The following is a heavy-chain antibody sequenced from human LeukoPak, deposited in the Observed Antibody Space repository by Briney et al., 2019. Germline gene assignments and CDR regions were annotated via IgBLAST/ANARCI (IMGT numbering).Heavy chain of an antibody. CDR1: GGSFNNHH. CDR3: ARGPLDSADYSFDY. Sequence: SETLSLTCNVSGGSFNNHHWSWIRQPPGKRLEWIAYVAYTGSAVYNPSLKSRVTISVDTSKNQFSLKLKSVTAADTAVYYCARGPLDSADYSFDYWGQGALVTASS. V-gene: IGHV4-59*11. CDR2: VAYTGSA. J-gene: IGHJ4*02. D-gene: IGHD3-22*01.